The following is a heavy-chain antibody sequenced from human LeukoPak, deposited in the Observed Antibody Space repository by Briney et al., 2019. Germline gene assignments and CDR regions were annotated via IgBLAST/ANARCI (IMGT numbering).Heavy chain of an antibody. J-gene: IGHJ4*02. CDR3: ARHRSDSYSSPIDY. CDR2: VSPSDSDT. Sequence: GESLKISCKSSGYTFTNYFIGWVRQMPGKGLEWMAIVSPSDSDTRYCPSFRGQVTISADKSISTVFLQWSSLEASDTAMYYCARHRSDSYSSPIDYWGQGTLVTVSS. V-gene: IGHV5-51*01. CDR1: GYTFTNYF. D-gene: IGHD6-6*01.